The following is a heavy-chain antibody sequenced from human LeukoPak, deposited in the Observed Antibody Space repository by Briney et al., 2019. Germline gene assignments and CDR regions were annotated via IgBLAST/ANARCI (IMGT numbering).Heavy chain of an antibody. CDR1: GFTFSSYA. J-gene: IGHJ4*02. D-gene: IGHD6-19*01. CDR2: ISGSGGST. Sequence: GGSLRLSCAASGFTFSSYAMSWVRQAPGKGMEWVSAISGSGGSTYYADSVKGRFTISRDNSKNTLYLQMNSLRAEDTAVYYCAKAISGIAVAGTFDYWGQGTLVTVSS. V-gene: IGHV3-23*01. CDR3: AKAISGIAVAGTFDY.